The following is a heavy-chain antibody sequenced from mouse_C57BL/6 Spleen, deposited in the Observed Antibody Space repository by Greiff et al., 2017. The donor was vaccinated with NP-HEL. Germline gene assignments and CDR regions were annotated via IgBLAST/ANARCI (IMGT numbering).Heavy chain of an antibody. Sequence: QVQLQQSGPELVKPGASVKISCKASGYAFSSSWMNWVKQRPGKGLEWIGRIYPGDGDTNYNGKFKGKATLTADKSSSTAYMQLSSLTSEDSAVYFCARVLYGNYYFDYWGQGTTLTVSA. V-gene: IGHV1-82*01. D-gene: IGHD2-1*01. CDR2: IYPGDGDT. J-gene: IGHJ2*01. CDR1: GYAFSSSW. CDR3: ARVLYGNYYFDY.